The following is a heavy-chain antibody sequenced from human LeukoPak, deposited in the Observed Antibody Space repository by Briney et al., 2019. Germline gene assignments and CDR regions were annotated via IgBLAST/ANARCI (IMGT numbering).Heavy chain of an antibody. V-gene: IGHV3-64*01. CDR3: ARVGFIAVAGNAFDI. Sequence: GGSLRLSWAASGFTFSSYAMHWVRQAPGEGLESVSAISSNGGSTYYANSVKGRFTISRDNSKNTLYLQMGSLRAEDMAVYYCARVGFIAVAGNAFDIWGQGTMVTVSS. D-gene: IGHD6-19*01. CDR2: ISSNGGST. J-gene: IGHJ3*02. CDR1: GFTFSSYA.